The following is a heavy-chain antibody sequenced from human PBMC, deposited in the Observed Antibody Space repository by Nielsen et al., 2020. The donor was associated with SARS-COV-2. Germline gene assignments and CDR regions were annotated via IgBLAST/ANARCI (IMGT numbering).Heavy chain of an antibody. CDR2: IIPILGIA. CDR3: ARDPRISLGELRFDP. J-gene: IGHJ5*02. Sequence: SVKVSCKASGGTFSSYAISWVRQAPGQGLEWMGRIIPILGIANYAQKFQGRVTITADKSTSTAYMELSSLRSEDTAVYYCARDPRISLGELRFDPWGQGTLVTVSS. V-gene: IGHV1-69*04. CDR1: GGTFSSYA. D-gene: IGHD3-10*01.